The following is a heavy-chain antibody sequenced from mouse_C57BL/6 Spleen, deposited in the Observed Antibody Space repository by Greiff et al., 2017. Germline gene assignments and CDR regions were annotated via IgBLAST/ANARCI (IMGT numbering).Heavy chain of an antibody. CDR1: GFTFSDYG. Sequence: EVKLMESGGGLVKPGGSLKLSCAASGFTFSDYGMHWVRQAPEKGLEWVAYIRSGSSTIYYADTVKGRFTISRDNAKNTLFLQMTSLRSEDTAMYYCARPGDYLYAMDYWGQGTSVTVSS. CDR2: IRSGSSTI. CDR3: ARPGDYLYAMDY. J-gene: IGHJ4*01. V-gene: IGHV5-17*01. D-gene: IGHD2-4*01.